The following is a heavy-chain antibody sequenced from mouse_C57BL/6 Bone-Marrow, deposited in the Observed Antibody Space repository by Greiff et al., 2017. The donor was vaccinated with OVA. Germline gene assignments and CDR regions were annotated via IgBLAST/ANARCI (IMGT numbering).Heavy chain of an antibody. CDR1: GFTFSDFY. V-gene: IGHV7-1*01. CDR3: ARDLRGFAY. Sequence: EVMLVESGGGLVQSGRSLRLSCATSGFTFSDFYMEWVRQAPGKGLEWIAASRNKANDYTTEYSVSVKGRFIVSRDTSQSILYLQMNALRAEDTAIYYCARDLRGFAYWGQGTLVTVSA. CDR2: SRNKANDYTT. J-gene: IGHJ3*01.